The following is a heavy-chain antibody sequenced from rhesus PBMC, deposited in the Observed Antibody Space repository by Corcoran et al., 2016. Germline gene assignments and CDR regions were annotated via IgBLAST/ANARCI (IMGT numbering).Heavy chain of an antibody. D-gene: IGHD1-26*01. V-gene: IGHV4-127*01. CDR1: GDSIISGYA. CDR3: ASGLNYGAPNFGLDS. J-gene: IGHJ6*01. CDR2: SGG. Sequence: QVQLKESGPGLVKPSETLSLTCTVSGDSIISGYAWRWIRQPPGKGLEWIGSSGGYYHPSLNRRFTISNDASKIQFSLNLTSVTAAATAVYYCASGLNYGAPNFGLDSWGQGVVVTVSS.